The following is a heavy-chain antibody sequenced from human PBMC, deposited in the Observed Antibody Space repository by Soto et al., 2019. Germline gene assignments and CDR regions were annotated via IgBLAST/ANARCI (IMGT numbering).Heavy chain of an antibody. CDR2: ISFDGSNR. D-gene: IGHD6-19*01. V-gene: IGHV3-30*18. CDR1: GFNFGSSG. CDR3: AKDRPRSSGSKQYYALDV. J-gene: IGHJ6*02. Sequence: VHLVESGGGVVQPGRSLRLSCAASGFNFGSSGMHWVRQAPGKGLEWVSVISFDGSNRYSADSVKGRFTISRDTSKSMLYLQINSLTADDTAIYYCAKDRPRSSGSKQYYALDVWGQGTTVIVSS.